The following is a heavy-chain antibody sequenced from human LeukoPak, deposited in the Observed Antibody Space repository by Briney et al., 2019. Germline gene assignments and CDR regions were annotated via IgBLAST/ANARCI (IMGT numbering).Heavy chain of an antibody. J-gene: IGHJ6*02. Sequence: ASVKVSCKASGYTFTSYDINWVRQATGQGLEWMGWMNPNSGNTGYAQKFQGRVTMTRNTSISTAYMELSSLRSEDTAVYYCARSPYYYDSRRTYYYYYGMDVWGRGTTVTVSS. V-gene: IGHV1-8*02. CDR1: GYTFTSYD. CDR3: ARSPYYYDSRRTYYYYYGMDV. D-gene: IGHD3-22*01. CDR2: MNPNSGNT.